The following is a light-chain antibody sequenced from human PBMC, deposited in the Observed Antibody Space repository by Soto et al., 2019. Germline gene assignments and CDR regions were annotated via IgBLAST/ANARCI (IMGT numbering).Light chain of an antibody. CDR1: QSVSSN. J-gene: IGKJ1*01. CDR3: QLYNNWPPWT. Sequence: EIVMTQSPATLSVSPGERATISCRASQSVSSNLAWYQQKPGQAPRLLIYAASTRATGIPARFSGSGSGTEFTLPITSLQSEDFAVYYCQLYNNWPPWTFGQGTKVEIK. V-gene: IGKV3-15*01. CDR2: AAS.